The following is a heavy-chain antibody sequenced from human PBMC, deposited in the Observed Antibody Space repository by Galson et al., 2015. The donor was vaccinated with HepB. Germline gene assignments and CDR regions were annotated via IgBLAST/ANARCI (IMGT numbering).Heavy chain of an antibody. J-gene: IGHJ5*02. CDR1: GGSISSYF. V-gene: IGHV4-59*08. CDR2: IHSSGRT. D-gene: IGHD3-16*01. CDR3: ARRAMGDVGHWFDT. Sequence: SETLSLTCTVSGGSISSYFWSWIRQPPGKGLEWIGYIHSSGRTDYNPSLKSRVTISLDTSKNQFSLRLSSVTATDTAIYYCARRAMGDVGHWFDTWGQGTLVSVSS.